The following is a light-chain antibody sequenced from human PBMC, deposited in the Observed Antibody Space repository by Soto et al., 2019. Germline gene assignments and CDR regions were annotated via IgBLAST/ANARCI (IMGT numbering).Light chain of an antibody. V-gene: IGKV3D-15*01. CDR1: QSVNVN. CDR2: ATS. J-gene: IGKJ4*01. CDR3: QQDGSLPLT. Sequence: MTQSPATLSVCPGERATLSCRASQSVNVNLAWYQQKPDQSPRLLIYATSSRATGIPDRFSGSGSGTDFSLTISRLEAEHFAVYYCQQDGSLPLTFGGGTNVEI.